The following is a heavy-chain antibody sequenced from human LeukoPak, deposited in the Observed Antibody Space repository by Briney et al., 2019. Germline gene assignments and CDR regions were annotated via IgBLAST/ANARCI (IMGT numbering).Heavy chain of an antibody. J-gene: IGHJ4*02. CDR1: GYSFTTYW. CDR3: ARLSQYYYGSGSYSRSLQSFDY. CDR2: IYPGDSDT. D-gene: IGHD3-10*01. V-gene: IGHV5-51*01. Sequence: GESLKISCKGSGYSFTTYWIGWVRQMPGKGLEWMGIIYPGDSDTRYSPSFQGQVTISADKSISTAYLQWSSLKASDTAMYYCARLSQYYYGSGSYSRSLQSFDYWGQGTLVTVSS.